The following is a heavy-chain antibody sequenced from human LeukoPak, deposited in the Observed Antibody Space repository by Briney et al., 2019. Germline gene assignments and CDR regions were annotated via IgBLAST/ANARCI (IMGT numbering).Heavy chain of an antibody. Sequence: ASVKVSCTASGFTFASSAVQWVRQARGQRLEWIGWIVVGSGNTNYAQKFQERVIITRDMSTSTAYMELSSLRSEDTAVYYCAAAEDIVIVPAATDWFDPWGQGTLVTVSS. CDR2: IVVGSGNT. D-gene: IGHD2-2*01. CDR3: AAAEDIVIVPAATDWFDP. CDR1: GFTFASSA. J-gene: IGHJ5*02. V-gene: IGHV1-58*01.